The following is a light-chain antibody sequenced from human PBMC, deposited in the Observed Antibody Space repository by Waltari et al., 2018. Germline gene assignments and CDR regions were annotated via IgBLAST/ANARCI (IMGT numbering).Light chain of an antibody. V-gene: IGLV2-11*01. CDR1: SSDVGGYNY. CDR3: CSYAGSLKV. J-gene: IGLJ2*01. Sequence: QSALTQPRSVSGSPGQSVTISCTGTSSDVGGYNYVSWYQQHPGKAPKLMIYDVSKRPSGVPDRLSGSKSGNTASLTISGLQAEDEADYYCCSYAGSLKVFGGGTKLTVL. CDR2: DVS.